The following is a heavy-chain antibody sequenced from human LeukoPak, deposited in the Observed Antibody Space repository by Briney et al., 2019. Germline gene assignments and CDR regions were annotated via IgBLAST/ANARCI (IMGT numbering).Heavy chain of an antibody. CDR1: GYAFTIYG. CDR3: ARAHPLQYSGSYYYFDY. J-gene: IGHJ4*02. Sequence: ASVKVSCKPSGYAFTIYGISWVRQAPGQGLEWMGWISGYSGNTYYAQKIQGRVTMTTDTSTSTAYMVLRSLRSDDTAVYYCARAHPLQYSGSYYYFDYWGQGTLVTVSS. CDR2: ISGYSGNT. D-gene: IGHD1-26*01. V-gene: IGHV1-18*01.